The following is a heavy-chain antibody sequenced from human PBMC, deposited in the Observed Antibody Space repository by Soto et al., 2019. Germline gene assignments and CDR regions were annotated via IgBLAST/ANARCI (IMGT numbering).Heavy chain of an antibody. D-gene: IGHD6-13*01. J-gene: IGHJ4*02. V-gene: IGHV3-23*01. CDR3: ARGTETSSSGLDN. CDR2: ISGSGGVT. CDR1: GFTFSSYS. Sequence: GGALRLSCAASGFTFSSYSMNWVRQAPGKGLEWVSIISGSGGVTSYADSVKGRFTISRDNAKNTLYLQMNSLRDEDTAVYFCARGTETSSSGLDNWGQGTLVTISS.